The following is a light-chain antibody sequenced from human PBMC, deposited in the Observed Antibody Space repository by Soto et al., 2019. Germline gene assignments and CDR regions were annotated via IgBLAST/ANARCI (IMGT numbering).Light chain of an antibody. V-gene: IGKV3D-20*02. CDR3: QQRGNRPPWT. J-gene: IGKJ1*01. CDR1: QSVSSSY. Sequence: EIVLTQSPDTLSLSPGERATLSCRASQSVSSSYLAWYQQKPGQAPRLLIYGASNRATGIPARFSGSGSGTDFTLTISSLEPEDFAVYYCQQRGNRPPWTFGQGTKVDI. CDR2: GAS.